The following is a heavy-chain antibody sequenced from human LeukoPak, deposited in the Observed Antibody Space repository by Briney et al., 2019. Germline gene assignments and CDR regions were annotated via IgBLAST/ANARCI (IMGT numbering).Heavy chain of an antibody. CDR3: AREDIAVAGPFDY. J-gene: IGHJ4*02. D-gene: IGHD6-19*01. V-gene: IGHV4-39*07. CDR2: IYYSGST. Sequence: SETLSLTCTVSGGSISSSSYYWGWIRQPPGKGLEWIGSIYYSGSTNYNPSLKSRVTISVDTSKNQFSLKLSSVTAADTAVYYCAREDIAVAGPFDYWGQGTLVTVSS. CDR1: GGSISSSSYY.